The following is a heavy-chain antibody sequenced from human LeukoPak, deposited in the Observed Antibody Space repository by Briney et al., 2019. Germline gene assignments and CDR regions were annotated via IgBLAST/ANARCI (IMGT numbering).Heavy chain of an antibody. J-gene: IGHJ2*01. CDR1: GGSISSYY. V-gene: IGHV4-59*01. D-gene: IGHD1-26*01. CDR2: IYYRGTT. CDR3: ARERESYWYFDL. Sequence: SETLSLTCTVSGGSISSYYWSWIRQPPGKGLEWIGYIYYRGTTNYNPSLKSRVTILLDTSKNQFSLRLSSVTAADTAVYYCARERESYWYFDLWGRGTLVTVSS.